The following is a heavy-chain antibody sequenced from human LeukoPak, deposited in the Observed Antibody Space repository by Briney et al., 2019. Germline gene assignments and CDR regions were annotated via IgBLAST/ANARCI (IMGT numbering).Heavy chain of an antibody. V-gene: IGHV3-7*01. D-gene: IGHD4/OR15-4a*01. Sequence: GGSLRLSCVGSGFSFRSHWVNWVRQSPGKGLEWVANIKPDGSDKYYVDSARGRFTVSRDNAKNSAFLQMNSLRAEDTAIYYCATISAKTFDIWGQGTLVPVSS. CDR2: IKPDGSDK. CDR1: GFSFRSHW. J-gene: IGHJ3*02. CDR3: ATISAKTFDI.